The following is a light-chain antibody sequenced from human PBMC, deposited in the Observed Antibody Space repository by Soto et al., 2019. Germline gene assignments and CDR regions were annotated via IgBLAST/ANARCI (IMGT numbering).Light chain of an antibody. V-gene: IGKV1-39*01. J-gene: IGKJ5*01. CDR2: AAS. Sequence: DIQMTQSPSSLSASVGDRVTITCRASQTISIYLNWYQQKPGKAPNLLIYAASRLQSGVPSRFSGSGYGTDFTLTISSVQHEDFASYYCQQSYSTPAITFGQGTRLEIK. CDR1: QTISIY. CDR3: QQSYSTPAIT.